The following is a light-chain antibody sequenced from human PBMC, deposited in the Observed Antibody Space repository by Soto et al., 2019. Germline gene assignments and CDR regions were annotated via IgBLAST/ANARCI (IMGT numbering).Light chain of an antibody. V-gene: IGKV1-12*01. CDR1: QGISSW. Sequence: DIQMTQSPSSVSASVGDRVTITCRASQGISSWLAWYQQKPGKAPNLLIYAASSLHSGVPSRFSGSGSGTDFTLTINSLRSEDVAVYYCQQFHRWPVTFGGGAKVEI. J-gene: IGKJ4*01. CDR2: AAS. CDR3: QQFHRWPVT.